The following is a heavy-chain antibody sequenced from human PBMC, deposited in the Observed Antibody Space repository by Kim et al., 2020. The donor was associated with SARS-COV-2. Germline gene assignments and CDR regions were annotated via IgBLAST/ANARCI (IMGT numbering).Heavy chain of an antibody. Sequence: GGSLRLSCAASGFTFSDYAMYWVRQAPGKGLEWISAISGSGDTTYYADSVKGRFTISRDKSKNMLYLQMNSLRPEDTAIYYCAKDVVGSTPFPIRWGQGVLVTVSS. J-gene: IGHJ4*02. V-gene: IGHV3-23*01. D-gene: IGHD2-21*01. CDR3: AKDVVGSTPFPIR. CDR1: GFTFSDYA. CDR2: ISGSGDTT.